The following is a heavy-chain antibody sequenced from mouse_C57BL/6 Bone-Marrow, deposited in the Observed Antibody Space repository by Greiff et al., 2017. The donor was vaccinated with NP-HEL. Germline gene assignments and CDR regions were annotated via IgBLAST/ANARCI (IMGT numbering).Heavy chain of an antibody. CDR2: IYPRSGNT. Sequence: VQLQQSGAELARPGASVKLSCKASGYTFTSYGISWVKQRTGQGLEWIGEIYPRSGNTYYNEKFKGKATLTADKSSSTAYMELRSLTSEDSAVYFCARRTMITPYWYFDVWGTGTTVTVSS. J-gene: IGHJ1*03. CDR1: GYTFTSYG. CDR3: ARRTMITPYWYFDV. D-gene: IGHD2-4*01. V-gene: IGHV1-81*01.